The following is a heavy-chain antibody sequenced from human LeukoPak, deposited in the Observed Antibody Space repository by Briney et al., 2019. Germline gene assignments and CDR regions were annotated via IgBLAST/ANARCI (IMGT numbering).Heavy chain of an antibody. Sequence: SGGSLRLSCAASGFTFSSYWMSWVRQAPGKGLEWVANIKQDGSEKYYVDSVKGRFTISRDNAKNSLYLQTNSLRAEDTAVYYCAREPYYYDSSGYYYDIFDYWGQGTLVTVSS. CDR2: IKQDGSEK. CDR1: GFTFSSYW. CDR3: AREPYYYDSSGYYYDIFDY. V-gene: IGHV3-7*01. D-gene: IGHD3-22*01. J-gene: IGHJ4*02.